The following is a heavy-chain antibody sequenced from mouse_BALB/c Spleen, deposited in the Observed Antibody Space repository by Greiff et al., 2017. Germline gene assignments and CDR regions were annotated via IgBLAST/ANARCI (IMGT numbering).Heavy chain of an antibody. CDR3: ARESWPGSSYELLPY. J-gene: IGHJ3*01. CDR1: GYSITSGYF. Sequence: EVQRVESGPGLVKPSQSLSLTCSVTGYSITSGYFRNWIRQFPGNKLEWMGYIRYDGSNNYNPSLKNRISITRDTSKNQFFLKLNSVTTEDTATYYCARESWPGSSYELLPYWGQGTLVTVSA. V-gene: IGHV3-6*02. CDR2: IRYDGSN. D-gene: IGHD3-1*01.